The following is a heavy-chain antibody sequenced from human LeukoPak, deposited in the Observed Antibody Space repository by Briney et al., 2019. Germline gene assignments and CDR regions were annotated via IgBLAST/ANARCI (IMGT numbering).Heavy chain of an antibody. CDR1: GFTFSSYS. CDR2: ISSSSSYI. J-gene: IGHJ3*02. Sequence: GGSLRLSCAASGFTFSSYSMTWVRQAPGKGLQWVSSISSSSSYIYYADSVKGRFTISRDNSKNTLYLQMNSLRAEDTAVYYCARDRNYYDSSGYDAFDIWGQGTMVTVSS. V-gene: IGHV3-21*01. CDR3: ARDRNYYDSSGYDAFDI. D-gene: IGHD3-22*01.